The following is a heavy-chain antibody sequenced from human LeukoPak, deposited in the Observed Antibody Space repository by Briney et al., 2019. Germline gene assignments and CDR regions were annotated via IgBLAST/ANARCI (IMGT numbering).Heavy chain of an antibody. D-gene: IGHD3-9*01. Sequence: GGSLRLSCAASGFPFSSHVLSWVRQAPGRGLEWIAYINHNGEAIYYPDFVKGRFIISRDNAKNSLFLQMNDLRDEDTAVYYCARDYDWAFDFWGQGTRVTVSS. J-gene: IGHJ4*02. V-gene: IGHV3-48*02. CDR1: GFPFSSHV. CDR3: ARDYDWAFDF. CDR2: INHNGEAI.